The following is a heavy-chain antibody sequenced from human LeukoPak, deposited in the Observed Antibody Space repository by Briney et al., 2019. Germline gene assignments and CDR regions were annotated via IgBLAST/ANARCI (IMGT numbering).Heavy chain of an antibody. CDR1: GYTFTSYA. CDR3: ARGFSANYYDY. J-gene: IGHJ4*02. CDR2: ISGYNGHT. Sequence: GASVKVSCKTSGYTFTSYAISWVRQAPGQGLEWMGWISGYNGHTYSAQKFQGRLTTTTDTSTSTADMELRGLTSDDTAVFYCARGFSANYYDYWGQGTLVTVSS. V-gene: IGHV1-18*01. D-gene: IGHD1-26*01.